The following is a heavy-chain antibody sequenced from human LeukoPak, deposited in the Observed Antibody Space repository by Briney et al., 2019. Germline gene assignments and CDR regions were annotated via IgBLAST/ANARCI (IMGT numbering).Heavy chain of an antibody. CDR3: ARVEEGYGSGRRGNFYYYYMDV. CDR2: IYHSGST. CDR1: GGSISSYF. Sequence: SETLSLTCTVSGGSISSYFWSWIRQPPGKGLEWIGSIYHSGSTYYNPSLKSRVTISVDTSKNQFSLKLSSVTTADTAVYYCARVEEGYGSGRRGNFYYYYMDVWAKGPRSPSP. J-gene: IGHJ6*03. V-gene: IGHV4-59*01. D-gene: IGHD3-10*01.